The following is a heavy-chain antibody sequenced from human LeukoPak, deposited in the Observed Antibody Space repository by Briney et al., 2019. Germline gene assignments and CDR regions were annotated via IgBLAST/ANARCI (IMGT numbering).Heavy chain of an antibody. V-gene: IGHV4-39*01. CDR1: GDSISSNNYY. CDR2: GFYGGST. J-gene: IGHJ5*02. CDR3: ARHLLWFGESPWFDP. Sequence: SETLSLTCTVSGDSISSNNYYWGWIRQPPGKGLEWIGSGFYGGSTNYNPSLKSRVTISVDTSKNQFSLKLSSVTAADTAVYYCARHLLWFGESPWFDPWGQGTLVTVSS. D-gene: IGHD3-10*01.